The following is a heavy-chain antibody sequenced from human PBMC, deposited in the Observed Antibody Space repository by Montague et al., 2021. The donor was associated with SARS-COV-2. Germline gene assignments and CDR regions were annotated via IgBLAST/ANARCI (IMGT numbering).Heavy chain of an antibody. V-gene: IGHV4-59*01. CDR2: IYYSGST. J-gene: IGHJ6*02. Sequence: SETLSLTCTVSGGSISSYYWSWIRQPPGKGLEWIGYIYYSGSTNYNPSLKSRVTISVDTSKNQFSLKLSSVTAAYTAVYYCAREGSGRGYYYYGMDVWGQGTTVTVSS. CDR3: AREGSGRGYYYYGMDV. D-gene: IGHD3-10*01. CDR1: GGSISSYY.